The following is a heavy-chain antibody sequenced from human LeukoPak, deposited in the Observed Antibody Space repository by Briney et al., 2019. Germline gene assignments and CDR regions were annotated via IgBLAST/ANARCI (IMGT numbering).Heavy chain of an antibody. V-gene: IGHV5-10-1*01. J-gene: IGHJ4*02. Sequence: GDSRGISCKGSGYSFTSYWISWVRQMPGKGLEWMGRIVPSDSYTSYSAYFQGHVTISADKSISTAYLQWSSLKASDTAMYYCARHRGTNDYWGQRTLGSASS. CDR3: ARHRGTNDY. CDR1: GYSFTSYW. D-gene: IGHD1-1*01. CDR2: IVPSDSYT.